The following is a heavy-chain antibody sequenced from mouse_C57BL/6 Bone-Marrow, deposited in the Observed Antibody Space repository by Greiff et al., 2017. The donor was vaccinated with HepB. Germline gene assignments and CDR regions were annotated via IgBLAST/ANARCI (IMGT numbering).Heavy chain of an antibody. V-gene: IGHV1-26*01. CDR2: INPNNGGT. J-gene: IGHJ1*03. Sequence: VQLQQSGPELVKPGASVKISCKASGYTFTDYYMNWVKQSHGKSLEWIGDINPNNGGTSYNQKFKGKATLTVDKSSSTAYMELRSLTSEDSAVYYCARWGGYDVRHFDVWGTGTTVTVSS. D-gene: IGHD2-2*01. CDR3: ARWGGYDVRHFDV. CDR1: GYTFTDYY.